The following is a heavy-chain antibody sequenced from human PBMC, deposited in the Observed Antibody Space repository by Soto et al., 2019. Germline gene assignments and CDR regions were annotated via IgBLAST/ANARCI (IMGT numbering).Heavy chain of an antibody. Sequence: VGSLRLSCVASGFIFENFGMSWVRQAPGKGLEWISSISGSGFKKYYADSVKGRFTISRDNSKSTVYLELNNLSAEDTAVYHCAKNQGVELVPLATVDWFDPWGQGSVVTVSS. J-gene: IGHJ5*02. CDR2: ISGSGFKK. D-gene: IGHD1-26*01. CDR3: AKNQGVELVPLATVDWFDP. CDR1: GFIFENFG. V-gene: IGHV3-23*01.